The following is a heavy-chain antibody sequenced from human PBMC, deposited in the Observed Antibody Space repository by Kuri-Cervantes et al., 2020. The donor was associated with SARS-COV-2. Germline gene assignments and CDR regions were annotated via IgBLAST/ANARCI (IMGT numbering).Heavy chain of an antibody. CDR1: GGSFSGYY. J-gene: IGHJ3*02. CDR2: INHSGST. V-gene: IGHV4-34*01. D-gene: IGHD2-15*01. Sequence: GSLRLSCAVYGGSFSGYYWSWIRQPPGKRLEWIGEINHSGSTNYNPSLKSRVTISVDTSKNQFSLKLSSVTAADTAVYYCARGTGDCSGGSCYSIHDAFDIWGQGTMVTVSS. CDR3: ARGTGDCSGGSCYSIHDAFDI.